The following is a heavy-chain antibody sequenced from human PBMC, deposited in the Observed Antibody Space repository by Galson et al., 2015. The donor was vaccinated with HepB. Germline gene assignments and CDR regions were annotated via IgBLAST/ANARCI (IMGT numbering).Heavy chain of an antibody. V-gene: IGHV3-33*01. D-gene: IGHD6-13*01. Sequence: SLRLSCAASGFTFSRYGMHWVRQAPGKGLEWVAVIWYDGSNKYYADSVKGRFTISRDNSKNTLYLQMNSLRAEDTAVYYCARDLAAAGILDYWGQGTLVTVSS. CDR2: IWYDGSNK. CDR1: GFTFSRYG. J-gene: IGHJ4*02. CDR3: ARDLAAAGILDY.